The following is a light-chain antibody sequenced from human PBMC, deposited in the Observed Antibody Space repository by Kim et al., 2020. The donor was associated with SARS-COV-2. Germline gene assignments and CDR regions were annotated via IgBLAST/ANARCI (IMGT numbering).Light chain of an antibody. J-gene: IGKJ1*01. CDR2: DAS. V-gene: IGKV1-5*01. Sequence: AFVGDRVTITCRASQSISSWLAWYQQKPGKAPKLLIYDASSLESGVPSRFSGSGSGTEFTLTISSLQPDDFATYYCQQYNSYPRTFGQGTKVDIK. CDR1: QSISSW. CDR3: QQYNSYPRT.